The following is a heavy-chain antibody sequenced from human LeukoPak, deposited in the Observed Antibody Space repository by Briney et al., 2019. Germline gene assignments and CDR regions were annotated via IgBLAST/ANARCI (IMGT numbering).Heavy chain of an antibody. CDR2: INHSGST. Sequence: PSETLSLTCAVYGGSFSGYYWSWIRQPPGKGLEWIGEINHSGSTNYNPSLKSRVTISVDTSKNQFSLKLSSVTAADTAVYYCARAVFPDYGDFTYYFDYWGQGTLVTGSS. D-gene: IGHD4-17*01. J-gene: IGHJ4*02. CDR1: GGSFSGYY. CDR3: ARAVFPDYGDFTYYFDY. V-gene: IGHV4-34*01.